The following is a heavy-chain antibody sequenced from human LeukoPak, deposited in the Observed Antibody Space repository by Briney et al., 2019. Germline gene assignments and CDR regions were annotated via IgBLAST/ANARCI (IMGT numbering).Heavy chain of an antibody. V-gene: IGHV1-8*01. Sequence: ASVKASCKASGYTFTSYDINWVRQATGQGLEWMGWMNPNSGNTGYAQKFQGRVTMTRNTSISTAYMELSSLRSEDTAVYYCARGAPYYYGMDVWGQGTTVTVSS. CDR1: GYTFTSYD. J-gene: IGHJ6*02. CDR3: ARGAPYYYGMDV. CDR2: MNPNSGNT.